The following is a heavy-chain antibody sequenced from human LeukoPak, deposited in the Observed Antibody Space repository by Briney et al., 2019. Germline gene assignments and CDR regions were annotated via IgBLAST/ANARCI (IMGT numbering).Heavy chain of an antibody. Sequence: SVKVSCKASGGTFSSYAISWVRQAPGQGLEWMGGIIPTFGTANYAQKFQGRVTITADESTSTAYMELSSLRSEDTAVYYCARSIAVKGDWFDPWGQGTLVTVSS. CDR2: IIPTFGTA. D-gene: IGHD6-19*01. J-gene: IGHJ5*02. CDR3: ARSIAVKGDWFDP. CDR1: GGTFSSYA. V-gene: IGHV1-69*13.